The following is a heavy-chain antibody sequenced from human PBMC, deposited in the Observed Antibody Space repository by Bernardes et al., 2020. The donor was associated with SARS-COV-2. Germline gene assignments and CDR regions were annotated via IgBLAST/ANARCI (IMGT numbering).Heavy chain of an antibody. CDR1: GYAFSSHV. V-gene: IGHV1-18*01. D-gene: IGHD3-9*01. CDR3: ARAAILRYYYYGMDV. CDR2: INVNKGNT. J-gene: IGHJ6*02. Sequence: ASVKVSCKASGYAFSSHVISWVRQAPGQGLEWMGWINVNKGNTNYAEKFQGRVTMTTDTSTRTAYMELRSLRSDDTAVYYCARAAILRYYYYGMDVWGQGTTVTVSS.